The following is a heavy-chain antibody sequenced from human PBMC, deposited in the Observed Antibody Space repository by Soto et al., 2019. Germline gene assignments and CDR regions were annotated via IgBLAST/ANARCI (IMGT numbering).Heavy chain of an antibody. CDR1: GYTFTDYY. V-gene: IGHV1-46*01. Sequence: ASVKVTCKASGYTFTDYYMHWVRQAPGQGLEWMGIINASSGSITYAQNFQGRVTMTRDTSTSTFYMELSSLRSDDTAMYYCARDHCSSSRCYIRKWFDPWGQGTLVTVSS. D-gene: IGHD2-2*01. J-gene: IGHJ5*02. CDR2: INASSGSI. CDR3: ARDHCSSSRCYIRKWFDP.